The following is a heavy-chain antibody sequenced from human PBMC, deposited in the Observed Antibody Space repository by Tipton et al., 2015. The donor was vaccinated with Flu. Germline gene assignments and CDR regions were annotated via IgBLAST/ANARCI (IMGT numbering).Heavy chain of an antibody. Sequence: LRLSCAVYGGSFRAYYWSWIRQPPGKGLEWIGEINHSGSTNYNPSLKSRVTISVDKSKNQFSLKLSSVTAADTAVYYCARRSYSNYVSDPKNCFDPWGQGILVTVSS. V-gene: IGHV4-34*01. CDR2: INHSGST. CDR1: GGSFRAYY. J-gene: IGHJ5*02. D-gene: IGHD4-11*01. CDR3: ARRSYSNYVSDPKNCFDP.